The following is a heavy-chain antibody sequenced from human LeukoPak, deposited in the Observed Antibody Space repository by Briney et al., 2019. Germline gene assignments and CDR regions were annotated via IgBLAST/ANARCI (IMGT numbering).Heavy chain of an antibody. D-gene: IGHD5-12*01. V-gene: IGHV3-48*03. CDR3: AKDSGYDCTTFVS. CDR1: GFTFSTFE. Sequence: GGSLRLSCAASGFTFSTFELNWVRQAPGKGLEWVSYISSSGTTVYYADSVKGRFTISRDNARSALYLQMNSLRAEDTAVYYCAKDSGYDCTTFVSWGQGTLVTVSS. CDR2: ISSSGTTV. J-gene: IGHJ4*02.